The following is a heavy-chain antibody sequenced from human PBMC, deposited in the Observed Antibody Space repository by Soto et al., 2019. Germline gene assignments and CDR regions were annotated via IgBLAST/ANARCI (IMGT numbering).Heavy chain of an antibody. J-gene: IGHJ6*02. V-gene: IGHV3-30-3*01. D-gene: IGHD1-20*01. CDR1: GFTFSSYA. Sequence: QVQLVESGGGVVQPGRSLRLSCAASGFTFSSYAMHWVRQAPGKGLEWVAVISYDGSNKYYADSVKGRFTISRDNSKNTLYLQMNSLRAEDTAVYYCARDGYNWLLYYGMDVWGQGTTVTVSS. CDR2: ISYDGSNK. CDR3: ARDGYNWLLYYGMDV.